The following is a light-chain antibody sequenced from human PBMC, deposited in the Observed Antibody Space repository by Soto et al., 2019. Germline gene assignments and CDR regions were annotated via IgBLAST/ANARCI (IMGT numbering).Light chain of an antibody. J-gene: IGKJ4*01. Sequence: DIQLTQSPSFLSASVGDRVTITCRASQGISSYLAWYQQKPGKAPKLLIYAASTLQSGVPSRFSGSGSGTEFTLTISSLQPEDFATYFCQQFNSFPLVTFGGGTKVEIK. V-gene: IGKV1-9*01. CDR2: AAS. CDR3: QQFNSFPLVT. CDR1: QGISSY.